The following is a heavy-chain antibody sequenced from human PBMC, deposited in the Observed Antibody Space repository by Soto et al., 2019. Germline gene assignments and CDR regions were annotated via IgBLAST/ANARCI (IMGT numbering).Heavy chain of an antibody. V-gene: IGHV3-74*01. J-gene: IGHJ4*02. CDR3: TRFPSFDY. CDR1: GFTFNDYR. CDR2: INRDASVI. Sequence: EVQLVESGGGLVRPGGSLSLSCVVSGFTFNDYRIRWVRQPPGTGNVWVSNINRDASVIPNVASVKGRFTISRDNARNTLYLQMSNLRAEDTTVYYCTRFPSFDYWGQATLVSVSS.